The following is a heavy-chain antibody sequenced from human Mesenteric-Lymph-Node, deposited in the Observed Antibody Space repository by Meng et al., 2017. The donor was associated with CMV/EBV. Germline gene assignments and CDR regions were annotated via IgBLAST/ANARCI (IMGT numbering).Heavy chain of an antibody. CDR3: AKPTGQYQLRNDAFDI. V-gene: IGHV3-23*01. CDR2: ISGGATVT. CDR1: GFTFNTYA. D-gene: IGHD2-2*01. Sequence: GGSLRPSCSASGFTFNTYAMTWVRQAPGKGLEWVSSISGGATVTHYADSVKGRFTISRDNSKNTVYLQMSSLRVDDTAVYYCAKPTGQYQLRNDAFDIWGQGTMVTVSS. J-gene: IGHJ3*02.